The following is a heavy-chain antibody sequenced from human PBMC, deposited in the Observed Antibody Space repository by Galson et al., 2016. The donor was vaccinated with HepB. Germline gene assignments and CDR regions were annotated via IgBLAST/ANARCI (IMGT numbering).Heavy chain of an antibody. CDR1: GFPFRSNA. J-gene: IGHJ4*02. Sequence: SLRLSCAASGFPFRSNAMHWVRQAPGKGLEWVAVISYDGSKKVYADSVKGRFTISRDNSKNTFHLQMNSLRPEDTAVYYCSRDLTPLIVVVNTYYFYSWGQGTRVTVSS. CDR3: SRDLTPLIVVVNTYYFYS. CDR2: ISYDGSKK. D-gene: IGHD3-22*01. V-gene: IGHV3-30*04.